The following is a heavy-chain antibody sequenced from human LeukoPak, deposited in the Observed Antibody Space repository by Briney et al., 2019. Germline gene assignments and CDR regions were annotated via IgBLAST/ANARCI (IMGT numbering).Heavy chain of an antibody. V-gene: IGHV3-23*01. D-gene: IGHD3-10*01. CDR1: GFTFSRYA. Sequence: GGSLRLSCAASGFTFSRYAMNWVRQAPGRGLGWVSALSGSGDGTYYADSVKGRFTVSRDNSKNTLYLQMNSLRAEDSAVYYCAMYYYGSGSYGYFDYWGQGTLVTVSS. CDR3: AMYYYGSGSYGYFDY. CDR2: LSGSGDGT. J-gene: IGHJ4*02.